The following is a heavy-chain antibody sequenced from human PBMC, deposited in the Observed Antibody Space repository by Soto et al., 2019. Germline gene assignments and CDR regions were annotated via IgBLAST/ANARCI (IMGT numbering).Heavy chain of an antibody. CDR3: ARVRFGDAFDY. CDR1: GYRFPSYG. CDR2: VNPDNHNT. V-gene: IGHV1-18*01. Sequence: QVQLVQSGPEVKKPGASVKVSCKVSGYRFPSYGINWVRQAPGQGLEWVGWVNPDNHNTNYAQNLQHRVSLTTDTSTNTAFLELRDLTSDDTAVYYCARVRFGDAFDYRGQGTLVTFSS. D-gene: IGHD4-17*01. J-gene: IGHJ4*02.